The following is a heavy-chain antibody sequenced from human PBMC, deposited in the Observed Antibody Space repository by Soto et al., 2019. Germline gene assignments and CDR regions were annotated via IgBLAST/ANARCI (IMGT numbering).Heavy chain of an antibody. Sequence: EVQLVQSGAEVKKPGESLKISCKGSGYSFTSYWIGWVRQMPGKGLEWMGIIYPGDSDTRYSPSFQGQVTISADKSISXXYLQWSSLKASDTAMYYCARPRRGSVTSNSDAFDIWGQGTMVTVSS. CDR1: GYSFTSYW. J-gene: IGHJ3*02. V-gene: IGHV5-51*01. D-gene: IGHD2-21*02. CDR3: ARPRRGSVTSNSDAFDI. CDR2: IYPGDSDT.